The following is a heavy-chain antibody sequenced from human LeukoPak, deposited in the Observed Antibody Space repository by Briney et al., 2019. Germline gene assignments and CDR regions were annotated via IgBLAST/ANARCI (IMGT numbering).Heavy chain of an antibody. J-gene: IGHJ4*02. D-gene: IGHD5-12*01. Sequence: SETLSLTCAVYGGSFSGYYWSWIRQPPGKGLEWIGEINHSGSTNYNPSLKSRVTISVDTSKNQFSLKLGSVTAADTAVYYCARAQTYSGYDFWGQGTLVTVSS. CDR1: GGSFSGYY. V-gene: IGHV4-34*01. CDR2: INHSGST. CDR3: ARAQTYSGYDF.